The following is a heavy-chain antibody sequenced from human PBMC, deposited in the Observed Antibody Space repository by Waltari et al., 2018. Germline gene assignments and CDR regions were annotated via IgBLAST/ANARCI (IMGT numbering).Heavy chain of an antibody. CDR1: GFNFSDYY. CDR3: ARKQPGADY. D-gene: IGHD7-27*01. J-gene: IGHJ4*01. V-gene: IGHV3-11*04. CDR2: ISSSGRTI. Sequence: QVQLVESGGGLVNPGGSLRLSCVGSGFNFSDYYMNWIRQAPGKGLEWFSYISSSGRTIYYADSVKGRFTISRDNAKNSLSLQMNSLRADDTAVYYCARKQPGADYWGQGTLVTVSS.